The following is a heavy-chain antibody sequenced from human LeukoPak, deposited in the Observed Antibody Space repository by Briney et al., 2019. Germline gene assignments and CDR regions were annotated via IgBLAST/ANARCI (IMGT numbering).Heavy chain of an antibody. CDR2: IIPIFGTA. CDR1: GGTFSSYA. Sequence: GASVKVSCKASGGTFSSYAISWVRQAPGQGLEWMGGIIPIFGTANYAQKFQGRVTITADESTSTAYMELSSPRSEDTAVYYCARRYCSSTSCYRLIWFDPWGQGTLVTVSS. CDR3: ARRYCSSTSCYRLIWFDP. D-gene: IGHD2-2*02. V-gene: IGHV1-69*13. J-gene: IGHJ5*02.